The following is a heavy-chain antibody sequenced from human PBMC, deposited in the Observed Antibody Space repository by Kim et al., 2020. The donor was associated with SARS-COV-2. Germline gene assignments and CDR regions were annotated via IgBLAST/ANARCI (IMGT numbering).Heavy chain of an antibody. V-gene: IGHV4-38-2*02. CDR2: IYHSGST. J-gene: IGHJ5*02. CDR3: ARGLVVVVAATGWFDP. Sequence: SETLSLTCTVSGYSISSGYYWGWIRQPPGKGLEWIGSIYHSGSTYYNPSLKSRVTISVDTSKNQFSLKLSSVTAADTAVYYCARGLVVVVAATGWFDPWG. CDR1: GYSISSGYY. D-gene: IGHD2-15*01.